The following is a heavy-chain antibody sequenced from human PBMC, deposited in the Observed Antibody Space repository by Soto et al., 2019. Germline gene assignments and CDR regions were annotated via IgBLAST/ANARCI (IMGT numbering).Heavy chain of an antibody. CDR3: ARDRPHSWLDP. V-gene: IGHV3-74*03. CDR2: IDLGGTGT. J-gene: IGHJ5*02. Sequence: EEQLVESGGGLVETGGSQRLTCTASGFTFTAYWMHLVRQAPGKGLVWVSGIDLGGTGTEYADSVKGRFTISRDNAKNTLYLQLNSLRVEDTAVYYCARDRPHSWLDPWGQGTLVTVAS. CDR1: GFTFTAYW.